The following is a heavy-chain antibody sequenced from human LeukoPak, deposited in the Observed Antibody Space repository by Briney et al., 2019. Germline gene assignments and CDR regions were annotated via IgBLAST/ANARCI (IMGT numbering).Heavy chain of an antibody. V-gene: IGHV3-23*01. J-gene: IGHJ5*02. CDR3: TKRAEFGGFDP. D-gene: IGHD3-10*01. CDR1: GFTFSTAA. CDR2: ISTTVGNA. Sequence: QTGGSLRLSCAASGFTFSTAAMSWVRQAPGKGLEWVSSISTTVGNAYYAASVKVRFTISSDNPNNTLYLQRNSLTAEDTAVYYCTKRAEFGGFDPWGQGTLVTVSS.